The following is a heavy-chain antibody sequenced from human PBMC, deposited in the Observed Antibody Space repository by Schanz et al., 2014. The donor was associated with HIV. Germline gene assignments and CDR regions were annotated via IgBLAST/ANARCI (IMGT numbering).Heavy chain of an antibody. V-gene: IGHV3-66*01. CDR2: IYSGGTT. CDR3: ARGGGSGSYFAGYHFDY. Sequence: EVQLLESGGGLVQPGGSLRLSCAASGFAFSSSWMHWVRQTPGRGLEWVSVIYSGGTTYYADSVKGRFTISRDNSKNTLYLQMNSLRVDDTAVYYCARGGGSGSYFAGYHFDYWGQGTLVTVSS. J-gene: IGHJ4*02. D-gene: IGHD1-26*01. CDR1: GFAFSSSW.